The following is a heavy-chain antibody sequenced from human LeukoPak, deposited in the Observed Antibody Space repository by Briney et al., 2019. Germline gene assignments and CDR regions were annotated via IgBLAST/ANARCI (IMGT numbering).Heavy chain of an antibody. Sequence: GASVKVSCKASGYTFTGYYMHWVRQAPGQGLEWMGWINPNSGGTNYAQKFQGRVTMTRDTSIRTAYMELSSLRSEDTAVYYCARGYSYGWAYYYHMDVWGKGTTVTISS. CDR3: ARGYSYGWAYYYHMDV. V-gene: IGHV1-2*02. CDR2: INPNSGGT. CDR1: GYTFTGYY. J-gene: IGHJ6*03. D-gene: IGHD5-18*01.